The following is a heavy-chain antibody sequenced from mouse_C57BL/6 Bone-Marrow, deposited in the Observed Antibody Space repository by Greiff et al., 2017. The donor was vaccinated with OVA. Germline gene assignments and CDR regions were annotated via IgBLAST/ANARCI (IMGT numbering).Heavy chain of an antibody. V-gene: IGHV7-1*01. CDR1: GFTFSDFY. D-gene: IGHD1-1*01. Sequence: EVKLMESGAGLVQSGRSLRLSCATSGFTFSDFYMEWVRQAPGKGLEWIAASRNKANDYTTEYSASVKGRLIVSRDTSQSILYLQMNALRAEDTAIYYCARASTVVANNWYFDVWGTGTTVTVSS. CDR2: SRNKANDYTT. J-gene: IGHJ1*03. CDR3: ARASTVVANNWYFDV.